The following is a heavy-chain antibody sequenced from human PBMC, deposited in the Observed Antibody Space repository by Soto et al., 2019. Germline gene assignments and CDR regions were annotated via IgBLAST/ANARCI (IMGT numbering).Heavy chain of an antibody. CDR3: ARVLGPEYYDSSGSYAY. CDR2: ISSNGGST. CDR1: GFTFSSYA. Sequence: GGSLSLSCAASGFTFSSYAMHWVHQAPGKGLEYVSAISSNGGSTYYANSVKCRFTVSRDNSKNTLYLQMGSLRAEDMAGYYWARVLGPEYYDSSGSYAYWCQGTLVSAPQ. J-gene: IGHJ4*02. D-gene: IGHD3-22*01. V-gene: IGHV3-64*01.